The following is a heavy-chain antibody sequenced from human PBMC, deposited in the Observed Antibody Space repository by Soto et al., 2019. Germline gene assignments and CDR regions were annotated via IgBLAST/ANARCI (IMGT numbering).Heavy chain of an antibody. J-gene: IGHJ6*02. Sequence: PGESLKISCKGSGYSFTSYWIGWVRQMPGKGLEWMGIIYPGDSDTRYSPSFQGQVTISADKSISTAYLQWSSLKASDTAMYYCASSGYYYTYYYYGMDVWGQGTTVTVSS. D-gene: IGHD3-22*01. CDR3: ASSGYYYTYYYYGMDV. CDR2: IYPGDSDT. V-gene: IGHV5-51*01. CDR1: GYSFTSYW.